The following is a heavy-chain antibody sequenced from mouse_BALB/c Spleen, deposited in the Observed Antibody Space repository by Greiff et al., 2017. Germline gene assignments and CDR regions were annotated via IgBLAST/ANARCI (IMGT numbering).Heavy chain of an antibody. D-gene: IGHD1-1*02. Sequence: DVKLVESGGGLVKPGGSLKLSCAASGFTFSSYTMSWVRQTPEKRLEWVATISSGGSYTYYPDSVKGRFTISRDNAKNTLYLQMSSLKSEDTAMYYCTRVNYGQEGTWFAYWGQGTLVTVSA. CDR1: GFTFSSYT. V-gene: IGHV5-6-4*01. CDR2: ISSGGSYT. CDR3: TRVNYGQEGTWFAY. J-gene: IGHJ3*01.